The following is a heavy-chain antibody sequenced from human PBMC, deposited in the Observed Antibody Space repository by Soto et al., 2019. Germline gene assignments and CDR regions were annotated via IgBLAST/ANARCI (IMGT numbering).Heavy chain of an antibody. CDR2: IFYSGTA. V-gene: IGHV4-39*01. CDR3: ARHTSSGYYYQIEY. J-gene: IGHJ4*02. D-gene: IGHD3-22*01. CDR1: GDSISIGNYY. Sequence: QLQLQESGPGLVKPSETLSLTCTVSGDSISIGNYYWGWIRQSPGKGLEWIGSIFYSGTAYYNPSLKSRVTISVDTSKNQFSLRLSSVTAADTTVYYCARHTSSGYYYQIEYCGQGTLVTVSS.